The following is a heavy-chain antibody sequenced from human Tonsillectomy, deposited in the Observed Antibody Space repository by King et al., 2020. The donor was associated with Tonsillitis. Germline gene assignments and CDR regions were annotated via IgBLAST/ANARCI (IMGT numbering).Heavy chain of an antibody. CDR1: GFTFSSYG. CDR3: AKEFYGGNQWYFDL. J-gene: IGHJ2*01. D-gene: IGHD4-23*01. CDR2: IRYDGTNK. Sequence: VQLVESGGGVVQPGGSLRLSCAASGFTFSSYGMHWVRQAPGKGLEWVAFIRYDGTNKYYADSVKGRFTISRDNSKNTLYLQMNSLRAEDTAVYYCAKEFYGGNQWYFDLWGRGTLVTVSS. V-gene: IGHV3-30*02.